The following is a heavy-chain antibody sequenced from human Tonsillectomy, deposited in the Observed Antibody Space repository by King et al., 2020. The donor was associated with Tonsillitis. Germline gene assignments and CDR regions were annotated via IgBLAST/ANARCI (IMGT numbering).Heavy chain of an antibody. V-gene: IGHV3-23*04. CDR3: AKDLFDIPFFDY. J-gene: IGHJ4*02. CDR1: GFTFSSYA. CDR2: ISGSGNNT. Sequence: VQLVESGGGLVQPGGSLRLSCAASGFTFSSYAISWVRQAPGKGLEWVSAISGSGNNTFYADSVKGRFTISRDNSKNTLYLQMNSLRAEDTAVYYCAKDLFDIPFFDYWGQGALVTVSS.